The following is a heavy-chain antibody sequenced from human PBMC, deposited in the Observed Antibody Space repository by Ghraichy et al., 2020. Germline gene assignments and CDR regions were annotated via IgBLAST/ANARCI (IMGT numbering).Heavy chain of an antibody. D-gene: IGHD3-3*01. CDR2: IYSGGST. V-gene: IGHV3-53*01. Sequence: GGSLRLSCAASGFTVSSNYMSWVRQAPGKGLEWVSVIYSGGSTYYADSVKGRFTISRDNSKNTLYLQMNSLRAEDTAVYYCARVGVSGYKAPGDYWGQGTLVTVSS. CDR3: ARVGVSGYKAPGDY. CDR1: GFTVSSNY. J-gene: IGHJ4*02.